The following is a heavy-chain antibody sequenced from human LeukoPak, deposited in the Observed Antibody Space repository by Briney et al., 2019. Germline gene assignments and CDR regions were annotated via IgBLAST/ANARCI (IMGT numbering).Heavy chain of an antibody. CDR1: GFTFSRYW. D-gene: IGHD3-16*02. J-gene: IGHJ4*02. CDR2: IKQDGSEK. Sequence: GGSLRLSCAASGFTFSRYWMSWVRQAPGKGLEWVANIKQDGSEKYYVDSVKGRFTISRDNAKNSLYLQMNSLRAEDTAVYYCARVVGYYDYVWGSYRYGHFDYWGQGTLVTVSS. V-gene: IGHV3-7*01. CDR3: ARVVGYYDYVWGSYRYGHFDY.